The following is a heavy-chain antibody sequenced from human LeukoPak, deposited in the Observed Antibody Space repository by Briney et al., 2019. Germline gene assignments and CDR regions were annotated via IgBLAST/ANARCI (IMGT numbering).Heavy chain of an antibody. CDR2: IIPMFGTT. CDR1: GGSFRSYA. J-gene: IGHJ6*02. Sequence: SVNVSCKASGGSFRSYAISWVRQAPGQGLEWMGEIIPMFGTTNYAQKFQGRVTVTADESTRTAYMELSSLRSEDTAVYYCARGVVVVAALVQYYYYGMDVWGQASSLTVSS. D-gene: IGHD2-15*01. CDR3: ARGVVVVAALVQYYYYGMDV. V-gene: IGHV1-69*13.